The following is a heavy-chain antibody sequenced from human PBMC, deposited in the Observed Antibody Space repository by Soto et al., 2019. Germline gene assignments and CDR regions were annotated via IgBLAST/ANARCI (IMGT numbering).Heavy chain of an antibody. V-gene: IGHV3-23*01. J-gene: IGHJ4*02. Sequence: VQLLESGGALVQPGGSLRLSCAGSGFSFNTYALNWVRQAPGKGLEWVSALSGNADSTYYADSVKGRFIISRDNSKNTLCLQMNSLTAEDTAIYYCAEESYGNYWAATDFDYWGQGTLVTVSS. CDR3: AEESYGNYWAATDFDY. CDR1: GFSFNTYA. CDR2: LSGNADST. D-gene: IGHD1-26*01.